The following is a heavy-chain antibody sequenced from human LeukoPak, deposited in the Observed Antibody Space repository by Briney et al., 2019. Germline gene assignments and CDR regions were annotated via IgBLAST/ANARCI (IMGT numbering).Heavy chain of an antibody. J-gene: IGHJ5*02. CDR2: IYYSGST. CDR1: GGSFSGYY. V-gene: IGHV4-59*08. CDR3: ARVNYYYDSSGYYSSFNWFDP. Sequence: SETLSLTCAVYGGSFSGYYWSWIRQPPGKGLEWIGYIYYSGSTNYNPSLKSRVTISVDTSKNQFSLKLSSVTAADTAVYYCARVNYYYDSSGYYSSFNWFDPWGQGTLVTVSS. D-gene: IGHD3-22*01.